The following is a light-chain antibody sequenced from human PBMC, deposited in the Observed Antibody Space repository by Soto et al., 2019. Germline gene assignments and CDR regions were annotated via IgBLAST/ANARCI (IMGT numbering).Light chain of an antibody. V-gene: IGKV3-20*01. J-gene: IGKJ2*01. CDR2: GST. Sequence: EVVLTQSPGTLSLSPGERASLSCRASQSVSNNYLAWYQQKPGQSPTLLIFGSTDRATGIPHRISGSGSGTNFTLTISRLEPADFAVYYCQQYRSSPPYTFGQGTKLEIK. CDR3: QQYRSSPPYT. CDR1: QSVSNNY.